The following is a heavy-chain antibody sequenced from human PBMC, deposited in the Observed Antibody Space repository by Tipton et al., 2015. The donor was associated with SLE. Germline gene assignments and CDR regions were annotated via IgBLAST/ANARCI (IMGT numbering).Heavy chain of an antibody. Sequence: QSGPEVKKPGASVKVSCMAAGYTFTSHYMHWVRQAPGQGLEWMGIINPSGDGTIYAQKLEGRVTMTRDTSTSTVYMELSSLRSEDTAIYYCARGPTGADFDIWGQGTMVIVSS. CDR1: GYTFTSHY. D-gene: IGHD7-27*01. V-gene: IGHV1-46*01. CDR2: INPSGDGT. CDR3: ARGPTGADFDI. J-gene: IGHJ3*02.